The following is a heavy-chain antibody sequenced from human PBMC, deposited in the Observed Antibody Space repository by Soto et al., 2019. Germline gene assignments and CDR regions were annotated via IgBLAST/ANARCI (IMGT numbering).Heavy chain of an antibody. D-gene: IGHD3-3*01. V-gene: IGHV3-23*01. J-gene: IGHJ6*02. CDR2: ISGSGGST. CDR3: ARSFTIFGVVIIDYGMDV. Sequence: PGGSLRVSGEASGFTFSSYAMSWVRQAPGKGLEWVSAISGSGGSTYYAGSGKGRFTISRDNSKNTLYLQMNSLRAEDTAVYYCARSFTIFGVVIIDYGMDVWGQGTTVTVSS. CDR1: GFTFSSYA.